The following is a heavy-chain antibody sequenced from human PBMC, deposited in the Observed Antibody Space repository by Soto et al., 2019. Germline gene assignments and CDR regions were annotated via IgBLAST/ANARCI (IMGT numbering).Heavy chain of an antibody. CDR1: GFTFSSYG. CDR2: IWYDGSNK. V-gene: IGHV3-33*01. CDR3: ARDSGAVAGSYYYYYYYGMDV. J-gene: IGHJ6*02. Sequence: GGSLRLSGVASGFTFSSYGMHWVRQAPGKGLEWVAVIWYDGSNKYYADSVKGRFTISRDISKNTLYLQMNSLRAEDTVVYYCARDSGAVAGSYYYYYYYGMDVWGQGTTVTVSS. D-gene: IGHD6-19*01.